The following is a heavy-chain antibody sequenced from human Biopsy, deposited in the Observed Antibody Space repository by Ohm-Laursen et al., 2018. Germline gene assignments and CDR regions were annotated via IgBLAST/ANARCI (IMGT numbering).Heavy chain of an antibody. CDR2: IWYDGTNK. CDR3: AKVHDSGYYYYSMDV. CDR1: GFSFSDYG. Sequence: SLRLSCAASGFSFSDYGMHWVRQAPGRGLEWVAVIWYDGTNKYYAESVEGRFTISRDNSKNMVYLQMGSLTVEDTAVYYCAKVHDSGYYYYSMDVWGQGTRVTVSS. J-gene: IGHJ6*02. D-gene: IGHD3-16*01. V-gene: IGHV3-33*06.